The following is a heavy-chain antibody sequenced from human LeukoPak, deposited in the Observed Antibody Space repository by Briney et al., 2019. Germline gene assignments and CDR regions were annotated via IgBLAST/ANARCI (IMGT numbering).Heavy chain of an antibody. V-gene: IGHV3-9*01. D-gene: IGHD2-2*01. Sequence: GGSLRLSCAASGFTFDDYAMPWVRQAPGKGLEWVSGISWNSGNIGYADSVKGRFTISRDNAKNSLYLQMNSLRAEDTALYYCAKGVVGVPAALWPEDAFDIWGQGTMVTVSS. CDR2: ISWNSGNI. CDR3: AKGVVGVPAALWPEDAFDI. CDR1: GFTFDDYA. J-gene: IGHJ3*02.